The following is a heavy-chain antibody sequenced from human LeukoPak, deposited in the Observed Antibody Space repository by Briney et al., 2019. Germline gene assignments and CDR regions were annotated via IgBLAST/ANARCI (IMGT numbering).Heavy chain of an antibody. J-gene: IGHJ6*03. CDR2: TYYRSKWFN. D-gene: IGHD3-3*01. Sequence: SQTLSLTCVISGDSVSSNSAAWNWITQSPSRGLEWLGRTYYRSKWFNDYATSVQSRVTINTDTSKNQFSLQMNSVTSEDTAVYYGARGGKTIRVLAVHYMDVWGKGTTVTVSS. V-gene: IGHV6-1*01. CDR1: GDSVSSNSAA. CDR3: ARGGKTIRVLAVHYMDV.